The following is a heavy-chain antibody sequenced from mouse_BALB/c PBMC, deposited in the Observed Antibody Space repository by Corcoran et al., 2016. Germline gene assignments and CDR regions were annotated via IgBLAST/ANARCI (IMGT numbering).Heavy chain of an antibody. J-gene: IGHJ2*01. CDR2: IDPANGNT. CDR1: GFNIKDTY. V-gene: IGHV14-3*02. Sequence: EVQLQQSGAELVKPGASVKMSCTASGFNIKDTYMHWVKQRPEQGLEWIGRIDPANGNTKYDPRFQGKATITADTSSNTAYLQLSSLTSEDTAVYYCARATATTCWGQGTTLTVSS. D-gene: IGHD1-2*01. CDR3: ARATATTC.